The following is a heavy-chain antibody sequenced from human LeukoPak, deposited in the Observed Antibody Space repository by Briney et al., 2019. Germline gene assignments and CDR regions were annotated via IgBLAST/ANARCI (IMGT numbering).Heavy chain of an antibody. J-gene: IGHJ4*02. Sequence: PGGSLRLSCAASKFTFSSYWMSWVRQAPGKGLEWVACISQDGSEERYVASVKGRFTISSDNAKDSLYLQMNSLRGEDTAVYYCAREKPMIADYWGQGALVTVSS. D-gene: IGHD3-22*01. V-gene: IGHV3-7*01. CDR3: AREKPMIADY. CDR2: ISQDGSEE. CDR1: KFTFSSYW.